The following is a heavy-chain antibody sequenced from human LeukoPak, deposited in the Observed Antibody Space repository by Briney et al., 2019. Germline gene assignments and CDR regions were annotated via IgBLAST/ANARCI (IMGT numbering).Heavy chain of an antibody. J-gene: IGHJ5*02. Sequence: GASVNVSCKASGYTFTSYAMHWVRQAPGQRLEWMGWINAGNGNTKYSQKFQGRVTITRDTSASTAYMELSSLGSEDTAVYYCAAEYNWNDVGFDPWGQGTLVTVSS. V-gene: IGHV1-3*01. CDR1: GYTFTSYA. CDR2: INAGNGNT. CDR3: AAEYNWNDVGFDP. D-gene: IGHD1-20*01.